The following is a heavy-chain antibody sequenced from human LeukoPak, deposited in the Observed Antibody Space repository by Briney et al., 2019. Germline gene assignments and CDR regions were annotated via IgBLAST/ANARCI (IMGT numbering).Heavy chain of an antibody. D-gene: IGHD2-2*01. Sequence: SETLSPTCTVPGGSISSSSYYWGWIRQPPGKGLEWIGSIYYSGSTYYNPSLKSRVTISVDTSKNQFSLKLSSVTAADTAVYYCARGQPPLVVPAATPIRRFDYWGQGTLVTVSS. CDR1: GGSISSSSYY. CDR2: IYYSGST. V-gene: IGHV4-39*01. J-gene: IGHJ4*02. CDR3: ARGQPPLVVPAATPIRRFDY.